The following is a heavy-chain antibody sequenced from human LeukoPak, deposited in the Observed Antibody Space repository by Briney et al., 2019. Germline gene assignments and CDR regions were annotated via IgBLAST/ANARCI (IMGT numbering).Heavy chain of an antibody. V-gene: IGHV4-39*01. CDR2: IYYSGST. Sequence: SETLSLTCTVSGGSISSSSYYWGWIRQPPGKGLEWIGSIYYSGSTYYNPSLKSRVTISVDTSKNQFSLKLSSVTAADTAVYYCARAGDDFWSGYYKDQTYFDYWGQGTLVTVSS. CDR3: ARAGDDFWSGYYKDQTYFDY. J-gene: IGHJ4*02. CDR1: GGSISSSSYY. D-gene: IGHD3-3*01.